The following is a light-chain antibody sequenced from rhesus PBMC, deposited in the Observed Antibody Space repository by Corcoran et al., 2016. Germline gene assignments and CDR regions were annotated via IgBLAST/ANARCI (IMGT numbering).Light chain of an antibody. J-gene: IGKJ4*01. Sequence: DIQMTQSPSSLSASVGDRVTITCRTSENVNNYLNWYQQKPGKAPNLLIYMASTLQSGVPSRFSGNGAGTAYTFTITSLQSEDVATYYCQQNYDRPLTFGGGTKVEI. CDR2: MAS. CDR1: ENVNNY. CDR3: QQNYDRPLT. V-gene: IGKV1-74*01.